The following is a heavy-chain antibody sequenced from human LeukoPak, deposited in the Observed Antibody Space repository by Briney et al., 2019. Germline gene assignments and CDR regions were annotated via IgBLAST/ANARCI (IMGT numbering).Heavy chain of an antibody. Sequence: PSETLSLTCIVSGGSISNYYWSWIRQPAGKGLEWIGRIYTSGSTNYNPSLKSRVTMSVDTSKNQFSLKLSSVTAADTAVYYCARVHSSVWYSDYWGQGTLVTVSS. D-gene: IGHD6-19*01. CDR3: ARVHSSVWYSDY. V-gene: IGHV4-4*07. J-gene: IGHJ4*02. CDR1: GGSISNYY. CDR2: IYTSGST.